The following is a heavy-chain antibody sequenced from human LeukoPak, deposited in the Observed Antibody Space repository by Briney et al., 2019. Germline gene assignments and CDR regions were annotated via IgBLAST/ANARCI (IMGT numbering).Heavy chain of an antibody. J-gene: IGHJ3*02. Sequence: TSVKVFCKVSGYTLTELSMHWVRQAPGKGLEWMGGFDPEDGETIYAQKFQGRVTMTEDTSTDTAYMELSSLRSEDTAVYYCATEALYDPDAFDIWGQGTMVTVCS. CDR3: ATEALYDPDAFDI. D-gene: IGHD3-16*01. CDR1: GYTLTELS. V-gene: IGHV1-24*01. CDR2: FDPEDGET.